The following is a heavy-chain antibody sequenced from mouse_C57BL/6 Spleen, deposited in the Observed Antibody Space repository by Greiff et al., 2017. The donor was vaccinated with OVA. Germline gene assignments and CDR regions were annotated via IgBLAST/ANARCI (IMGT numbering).Heavy chain of an antibody. CDR3: AIIRGYWYFDV. Sequence: VKLVESGPGLVAPSQSLSIPCTVSGFSLTSYGVSLVRQPPGKGLEWLGVIWGDGSTNYHSALISRLSISKDNSKSQVFLKLNSLQTDDTATYYCAIIRGYWYFDVWGTGTTVTVSS. V-gene: IGHV2-3*01. CDR1: GFSLTSYG. D-gene: IGHD1-1*01. CDR2: IWGDGST. J-gene: IGHJ1*03.